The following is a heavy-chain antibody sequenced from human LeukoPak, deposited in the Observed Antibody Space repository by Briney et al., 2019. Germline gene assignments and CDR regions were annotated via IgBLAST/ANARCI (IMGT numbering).Heavy chain of an antibody. J-gene: IGHJ4*02. D-gene: IGHD3-22*01. Sequence: GGSLRLSCAASGFTVSSNYMSWVRQAPGKGLEWVSGISWNSGSIGYADSVKGRFTISRDNAKNSLYLQMNSLRVEDTALYYCAKDLYYDSSGLDYWGQGTLVTVSS. CDR1: GFTVSSNY. V-gene: IGHV3-9*01. CDR3: AKDLYYDSSGLDY. CDR2: ISWNSGSI.